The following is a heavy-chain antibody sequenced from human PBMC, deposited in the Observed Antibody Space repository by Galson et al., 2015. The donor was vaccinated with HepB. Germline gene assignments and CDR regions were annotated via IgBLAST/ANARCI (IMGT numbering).Heavy chain of an antibody. D-gene: IGHD2-2*01. J-gene: IGHJ5*02. CDR3: ARGRWSSASRGLWFDP. Sequence: SETLSLTCAVSGGSIGGNVFWTWVRQSPGKGLEWIGELNHRGSPNYTPSLKSRVTISQDTSKNQFSLKLSSVTAADTAVYYCARGRWSSASRGLWFDPWGQGTLVIVSS. CDR2: LNHRGSP. V-gene: IGHV4-4*02. CDR1: GGSIGGNVF.